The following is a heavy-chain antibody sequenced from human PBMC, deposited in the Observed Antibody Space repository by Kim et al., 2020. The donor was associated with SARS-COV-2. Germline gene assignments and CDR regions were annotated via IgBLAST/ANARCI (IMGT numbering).Heavy chain of an antibody. CDR2: IRDSAETT. CDR1: GFTLSNNA. CDR3: AKDRGGSGWPVFDC. V-gene: IGHV3-23*01. J-gene: IGHJ4*02. Sequence: GGSLRLSCAASGFTLSNNAMSWVRQAPGRGLEWVSTIRDSAETTYYAGSVNGRFTISRDISKHTLYLQLSSLRADDTAIYYCAKDRGGSGWPVFDCWGQGTLVTGSS. D-gene: IGHD6-19*01.